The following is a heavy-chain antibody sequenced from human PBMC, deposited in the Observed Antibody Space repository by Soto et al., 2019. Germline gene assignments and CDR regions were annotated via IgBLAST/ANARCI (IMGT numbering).Heavy chain of an antibody. CDR1: VYCISSGNHY. Sequence: SSSXSLTGTVGVYCISSGNHYLSWMRLPPGKGLEWIEYIFYSGNAYYNPSLKSRLTISVDTSKNQFSLKLSSVTAADTAVYYCDRTHYGKAYFDQWGQGSLVNVS. D-gene: IGHD3-10*01. CDR2: IFYSGNA. J-gene: IGHJ4*02. CDR3: DRTHYGKAYFDQ. V-gene: IGHV4-30-4*01.